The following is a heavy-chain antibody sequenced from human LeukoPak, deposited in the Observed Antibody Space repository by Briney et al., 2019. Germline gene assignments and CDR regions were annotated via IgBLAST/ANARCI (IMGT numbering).Heavy chain of an antibody. V-gene: IGHV3-48*01. Sequence: GGSLRLSCAASGFTFSSYSMNWVRQAPGKGLEWVSYISSSSSTIYYADSVKGRFTISRDNAKNPLYLQMNSLRAEDTAVYYCARVRGYSGYDSWVRYFDYWGQGTLVTVSS. CDR1: GFTFSSYS. CDR2: ISSSSSTI. J-gene: IGHJ4*02. D-gene: IGHD5-12*01. CDR3: ARVRGYSGYDSWVRYFDY.